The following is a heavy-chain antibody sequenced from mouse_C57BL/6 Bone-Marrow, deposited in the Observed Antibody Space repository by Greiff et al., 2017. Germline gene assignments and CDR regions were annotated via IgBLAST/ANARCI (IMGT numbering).Heavy chain of an antibody. CDR1: GYAFSSSW. CDR2: IYPGDGDT. CDR3: ARRLRRRTRCFDV. J-gene: IGHJ1*03. D-gene: IGHD2-4*01. V-gene: IGHV1-82*01. Sequence: QVHVKQSGPELVKPGASVKISCKASGYAFSSSWMNWVKQRPGKGLEWIGRIYPGDGDTNYNGKFKGKATLTADKTSSTAYMQLSSLTSADSAVYFCARRLRRRTRCFDVWGTGTTVTVSS.